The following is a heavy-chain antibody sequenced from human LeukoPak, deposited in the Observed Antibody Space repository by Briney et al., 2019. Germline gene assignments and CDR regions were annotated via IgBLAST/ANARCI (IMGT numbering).Heavy chain of an antibody. V-gene: IGHV3-21*06. CDR1: GLTFSTSG. J-gene: IGHJ4*02. CDR2: IGPTGSDR. D-gene: IGHD1-14*01. Sequence: GGSLRLSCTASGLTFSTSGFNWVRQAPGKGLEWVASIGPTGSDRYHADSIKGRFTISRDNANNFLYLQTNSLRAEDTAVYYCATETNGRHYDYWGQGTLLTVSS. CDR3: ATETNGRHYDY.